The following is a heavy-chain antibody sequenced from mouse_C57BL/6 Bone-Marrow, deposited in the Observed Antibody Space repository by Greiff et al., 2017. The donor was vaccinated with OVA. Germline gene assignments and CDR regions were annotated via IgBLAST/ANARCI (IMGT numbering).Heavy chain of an antibody. V-gene: IGHV1-76*01. Sequence: QVQLQQSGAELVRPGASVKLSCKASGYTFTDYYINWVKQRPGQGLEWIARIYPGSGNTYYNEKFKGKATLTAEKSSSTAYMQLSSLTSEDSAVYFCARLPYYGSREAMDYWGQGTSVTVSS. D-gene: IGHD1-1*01. CDR2: IYPGSGNT. CDR1: GYTFTDYY. J-gene: IGHJ4*01. CDR3: ARLPYYGSREAMDY.